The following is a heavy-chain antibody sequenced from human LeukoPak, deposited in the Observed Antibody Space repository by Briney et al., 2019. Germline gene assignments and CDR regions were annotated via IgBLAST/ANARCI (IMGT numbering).Heavy chain of an antibody. J-gene: IGHJ6*02. V-gene: IGHV1-69*02. CDR1: GGTSSSYT. Sequence: ASVKVSCKASGGTSSSYTISWVRQAPGQGLEWMGRIIPILGIANYAQKFQGRVTITADKSTSTAYMELSSLRSEDTAVYYCARVRAGTTSYYYYGMDVWGQGTTVTVSS. D-gene: IGHD1-1*01. CDR3: ARVRAGTTSYYYYGMDV. CDR2: IIPILGIA.